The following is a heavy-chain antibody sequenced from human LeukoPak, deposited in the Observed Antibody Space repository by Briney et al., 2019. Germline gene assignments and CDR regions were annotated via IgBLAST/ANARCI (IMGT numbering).Heavy chain of an antibody. J-gene: IGHJ4*02. CDR1: GGSFSGYY. CDR2: INHSGST. V-gene: IGHV4-34*01. Sequence: SETLSRTCAVYGGSFSGYYWSWIRQPPGKGLEWIGEINHSGSTNYNPSLKSRVTISVDTSKNQFSLKLSSVTAADTAVYYCASGPHYWGQGTLVTVSS. CDR3: ASGPHY.